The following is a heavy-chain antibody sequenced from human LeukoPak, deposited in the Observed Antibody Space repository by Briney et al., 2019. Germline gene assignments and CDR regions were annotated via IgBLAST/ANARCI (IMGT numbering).Heavy chain of an antibody. D-gene: IGHD3-16*01. J-gene: IGHJ4*02. CDR3: APTAEAYTSWWKV. V-gene: IGHV1-2*02. CDR1: GYKFTDDY. Sequence: GASGKVSCMASGYKFTDDYMHWVRQAPGQGLEFMGWINPDSGFTNYAQKFKGRVTMTRDTSISTAYLEVRSLTSDDTAVYYCAPTAEAYTSWWKVWGQGTLVTVSS. CDR2: INPDSGFT.